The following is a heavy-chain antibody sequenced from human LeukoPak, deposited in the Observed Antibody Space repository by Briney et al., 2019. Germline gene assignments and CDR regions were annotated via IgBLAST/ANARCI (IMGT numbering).Heavy chain of an antibody. CDR1: GYTFTSYG. J-gene: IGHJ4*02. CDR3: ARDNRSGYGLTGFDY. V-gene: IGHV1-18*01. CDR2: ISAYNGNT. Sequence: ASVKVSCKASGYTFTSYGISWVRQAPGQGLEWMGWISAYNGNTNYAQKLQGRVTMTTDTSTSTAYMELRSLRSDDTAVYYCARDNRSGYGLTGFDYWGQGALVTVSS. D-gene: IGHD5-18*01.